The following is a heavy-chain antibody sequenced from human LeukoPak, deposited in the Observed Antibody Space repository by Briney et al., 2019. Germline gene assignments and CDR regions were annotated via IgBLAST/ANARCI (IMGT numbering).Heavy chain of an antibody. J-gene: IGHJ4*02. CDR3: ASSHDSCGND. V-gene: IGHV3-7*01. CDR2: IKYDGTHK. Sequence: GGSLRLSCVASGISFSSYWMAWVRQAPGKGLEWVANIKYDGTHKFYADSVKGRFTISRDNAKNSLFLEMNSLTADDTAVYFRASSHDSCGNDWGQGTLVTVSS. CDR1: GISFSSYW. D-gene: IGHD3-22*01.